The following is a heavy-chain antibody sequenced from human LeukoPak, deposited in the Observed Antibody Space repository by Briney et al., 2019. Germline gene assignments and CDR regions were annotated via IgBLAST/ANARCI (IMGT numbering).Heavy chain of an antibody. Sequence: GGSLRLSCAASGFTFSDQSMNWVRQAPGKGLEWVSSISSNSLHIFYADSVKGRFTISRDNAKYSLYLQMNNLRAEDTAVYYCVGPDSQFDCWGQGTLVTVSS. CDR2: ISSNSLHI. D-gene: IGHD3-10*01. V-gene: IGHV3-21*01. J-gene: IGHJ4*02. CDR3: VGPDSQFDC. CDR1: GFTFSDQS.